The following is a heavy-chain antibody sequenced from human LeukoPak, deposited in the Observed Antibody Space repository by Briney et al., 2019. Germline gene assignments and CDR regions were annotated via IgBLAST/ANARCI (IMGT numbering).Heavy chain of an antibody. CDR2: ISAYNGNT. D-gene: IGHD6-13*01. V-gene: IGHV1-18*04. J-gene: IGHJ4*02. Sequence: GASVKVSCKASGYTFTGYYMHWVRQAPGQGLEWMGWISAYNGNTNYAQKLQGRVTMTTDTSTSTAYMELRSLRSDDTAVYYCARVSRQQLVPGYYFDYWGQGTLVTVSS. CDR3: ARVSRQQLVPGYYFDY. CDR1: GYTFTGYY.